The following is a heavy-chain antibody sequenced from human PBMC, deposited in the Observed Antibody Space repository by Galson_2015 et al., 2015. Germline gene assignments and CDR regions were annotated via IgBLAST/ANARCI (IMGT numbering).Heavy chain of an antibody. J-gene: IGHJ6*03. D-gene: IGHD6-13*01. CDR3: ASCPVGLALGQQLVQPYYYYYMDV. V-gene: IGHV1-69*13. CDR1: GGTFSSYA. CDR2: IIPIFGTA. Sequence: SVKVSCKASGGTFSSYAISWVRQAPGQGLEWMGGIIPIFGTANYAQKFQGRVTITADESTSTAYMELSSLRSEDTAVYYCASCPVGLALGQQLVQPYYYYYMDVWGKGTTVTVSS.